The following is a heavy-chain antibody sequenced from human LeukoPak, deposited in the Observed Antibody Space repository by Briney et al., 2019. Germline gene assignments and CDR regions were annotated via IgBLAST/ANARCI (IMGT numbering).Heavy chain of an antibody. CDR2: IKSKTNGGTT. D-gene: IGHD2-15*01. CDR3: TTGGLYCSGGSCYSDYYYYYYMDV. J-gene: IGHJ6*03. CDR1: GFTFSNAW. V-gene: IGHV3-15*01. Sequence: PGGSLRLSCAASGFTFSNAWMSWVRQAPGKGLEWVGRIKSKTNGGTTDYAAPVKGRFTISRDDSKNTLYLQMNSLKTEDTAVYYCTTGGLYCSGGSCYSDYYYYYYMDVWGKGTTVTVSS.